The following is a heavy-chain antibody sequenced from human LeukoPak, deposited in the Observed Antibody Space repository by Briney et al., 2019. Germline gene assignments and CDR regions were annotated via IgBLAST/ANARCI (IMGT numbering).Heavy chain of an antibody. CDR1: GFTFDDYT. CDR3: ALNWGLDY. V-gene: IGHV3-43*01. CDR2: ISWDGGST. J-gene: IGHJ4*02. Sequence: GGSLRLSCAASGFTFDDYTMHWVRQAPGKGLEWVSLISWDGGSTYYADSVKGRFTISRDNSKNSLYLQMNSLGTEDTALYYCALNWGLDYWGQGTLVTVSS. D-gene: IGHD7-27*01.